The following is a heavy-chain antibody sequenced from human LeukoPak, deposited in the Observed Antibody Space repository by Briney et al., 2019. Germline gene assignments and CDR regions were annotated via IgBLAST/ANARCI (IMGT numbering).Heavy chain of an antibody. J-gene: IGHJ4*02. CDR1: GFTFSNYW. Sequence: PGGSLRLSCAASGFTFSNYWMHWVRQAQGKGLVWVSRINSDGSSTYYADSVKGRFTISRDNSKNTLYLQMNSLRAEDTAVYYCAKAVGHYLGGWGQGTLVTVSS. CDR3: AKAVGHYLGG. CDR2: INSDGSST. V-gene: IGHV3-74*01. D-gene: IGHD1-26*01.